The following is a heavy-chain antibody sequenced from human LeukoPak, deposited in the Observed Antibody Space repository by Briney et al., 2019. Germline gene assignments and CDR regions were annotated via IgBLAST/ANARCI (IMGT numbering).Heavy chain of an antibody. D-gene: IGHD3-22*01. CDR2: ISWNSGSI. J-gene: IGHJ4*02. CDR3: AKVYYYDSSGYFAFDY. CDR1: GFTFSSYW. Sequence: GGSLRLSCAASGFTFSSYWMSWVRQAPGKGLEWVSGISWNSGSIGYADSVKGRFTISRDNAKNSLYLQMNSLRAEDTALYYCAKVYYYDSSGYFAFDYWGQGTLVTVSS. V-gene: IGHV3-9*01.